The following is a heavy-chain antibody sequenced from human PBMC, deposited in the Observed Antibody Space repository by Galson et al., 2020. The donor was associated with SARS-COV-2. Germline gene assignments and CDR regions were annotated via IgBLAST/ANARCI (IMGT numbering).Heavy chain of an antibody. CDR2: IYHSGST. D-gene: IGHD3-10*01. CDR3: VRVAYGSGSYGSATSFYFDS. CDR1: GGSISSGSYS. J-gene: IGHJ4*02. Sequence: SETLSLTCAVSGGSISSGSYSWSWIRQPPGKGLEWIGYIYHSGSTYYNPSPKSRVTISVDRSKNQFSLNLSSVTAADTAVYYCVRVAYGSGSYGSATSFYFDSGGQGTLVTVSS. V-gene: IGHV4-30-2*01.